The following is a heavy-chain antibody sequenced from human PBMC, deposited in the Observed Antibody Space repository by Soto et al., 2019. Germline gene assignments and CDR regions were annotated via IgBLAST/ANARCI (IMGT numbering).Heavy chain of an antibody. Sequence: ASVKVSCKASGYTFTSYAMHWVRQAPGQRLEWMGWINAGNVNTKYSQKFQGRVTITRDTSASTAYMELSSLRSEDTAVYYCAGDSDCDFRKHYHGMDVWGQGTTVTVSS. CDR2: INAGNVNT. CDR1: GYTFTSYA. CDR3: AGDSDCDFRKHYHGMDV. V-gene: IGHV1-3*01. J-gene: IGHJ6*02. D-gene: IGHD3-3*01.